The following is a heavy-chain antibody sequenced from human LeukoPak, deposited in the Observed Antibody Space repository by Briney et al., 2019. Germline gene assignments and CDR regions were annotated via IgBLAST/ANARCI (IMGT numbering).Heavy chain of an antibody. V-gene: IGHV4-34*01. CDR2: VNHSGYT. D-gene: IGHD4-17*01. CDR3: TRQLYGSDY. CDR1: LVSLFVYY. J-gene: IGHJ4*02. Sequence: PSETLSLTCVDPLVSLFVYYGRSVSQSPEKGLEWIGEVNHSGYTNYNPSLKDRVTISVDTSKNQFTQKLSSVTAADTAVYYSTRQLYGSDYWGQGTLVTVSS.